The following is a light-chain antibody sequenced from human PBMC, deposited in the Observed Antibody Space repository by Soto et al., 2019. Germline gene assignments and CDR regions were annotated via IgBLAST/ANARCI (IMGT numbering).Light chain of an antibody. CDR1: GSNIGSDT. J-gene: IGLJ2*01. CDR3: AAWDDSLNGVV. Sequence: QAVVTQPPSASGTPGQRVTISCSGSGSNIGSDTVNWYQQLPGTAPKLLIYSINQRPSGVPDRFSGSKSGTSASLAISGLQSDYEADYYCAAWDDSLNGVVFGGGTKLTVL. V-gene: IGLV1-44*01. CDR2: SIN.